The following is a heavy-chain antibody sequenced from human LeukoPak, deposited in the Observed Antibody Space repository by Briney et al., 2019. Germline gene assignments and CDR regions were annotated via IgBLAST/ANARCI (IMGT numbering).Heavy chain of an antibody. CDR1: GFTFSNYA. CDR2: IWYDGSNK. D-gene: IGHD3-10*01. J-gene: IGHJ4*02. Sequence: GGSLRLSCAASGFTFSNYAIHWVRQAPGKGLEWVAVIWYDGSNKYYADSVKGRFTISRDNSKNTLYLQMNSLRAEDTAVYYCAKLWFGESEDYWGQGTLVTVSS. V-gene: IGHV3-33*06. CDR3: AKLWFGESEDY.